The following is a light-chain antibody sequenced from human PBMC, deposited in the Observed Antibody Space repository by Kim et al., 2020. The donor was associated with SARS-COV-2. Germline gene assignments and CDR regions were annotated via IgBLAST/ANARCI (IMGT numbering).Light chain of an antibody. V-gene: IGLV2-14*03. CDR1: SSDIGGHHY. CDR3: SSYTSSSVWV. Sequence: GLSITSACAGTSSDIGGHHYVSWYQQLPGKAANLMIYDVSIRPSGVSNRFSGSKSGNTASLTISGLQAEDEADYYCSSYTSSSVWVFGGGTQLTVL. CDR2: DVS. J-gene: IGLJ3*02.